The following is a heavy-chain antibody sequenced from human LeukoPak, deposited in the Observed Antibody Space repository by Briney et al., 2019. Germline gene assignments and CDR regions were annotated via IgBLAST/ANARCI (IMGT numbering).Heavy chain of an antibody. D-gene: IGHD6-6*01. J-gene: IGHJ5*02. CDR1: GGSISSSSYY. CDR3: ARVISPRGSSGGWFDP. Sequence: SETLSLTCTVSGGSISSSSYYWGWIRQPPGKGLEWIGSIYYSGSTYYNPSLKSRVTISVDTSKNQFSLKLSSVTAADTAVYYCARVISPRGSSGGWFDPWGQGTLVTVSS. CDR2: IYYSGST. V-gene: IGHV4-39*07.